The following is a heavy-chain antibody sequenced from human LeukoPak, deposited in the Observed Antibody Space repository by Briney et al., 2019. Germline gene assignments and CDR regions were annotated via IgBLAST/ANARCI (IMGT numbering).Heavy chain of an antibody. CDR2: INYSGST. V-gene: IGHV4-59*01. CDR1: GGSISRYY. Sequence: SETLSLTCTVSGGSISRYYWSWIRQPPGKGLEWIGYINYSGSTNYNPSLKSRVTISVDTSKNQFSLKLSSVTAADTAVYYCARVGYSSGWNYFDYWGQGTLVTVSS. CDR3: ARVGYSSGWNYFDY. J-gene: IGHJ4*02. D-gene: IGHD6-25*01.